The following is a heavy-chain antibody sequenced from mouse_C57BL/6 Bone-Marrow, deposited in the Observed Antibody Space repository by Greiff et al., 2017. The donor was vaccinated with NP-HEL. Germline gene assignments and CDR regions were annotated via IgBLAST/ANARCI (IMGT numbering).Heavy chain of an antibody. CDR2: INPNNGGT. V-gene: IGHV1-26*01. Sequence: EVKLQQSGPELVKPGASVKISCKASGYTFTDYYMNWVKQSHGKSLEWIGDINPNNGGTSYNQKFKGKATLTVDKSSSTAYMELRSLTSEDSAVYYCARGFTTVVFDYWGQGTTLTVSS. CDR1: GYTFTDYY. CDR3: ARGFTTVVFDY. D-gene: IGHD1-1*01. J-gene: IGHJ2*01.